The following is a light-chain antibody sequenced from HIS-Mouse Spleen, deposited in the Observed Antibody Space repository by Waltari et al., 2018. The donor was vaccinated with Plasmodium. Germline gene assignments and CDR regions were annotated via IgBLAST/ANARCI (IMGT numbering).Light chain of an antibody. J-gene: IGKJ4*01. CDR1: QGISSY. CDR2: AAT. CDR3: QQYYSYPLT. V-gene: IGKV1-8*01. Sequence: AIRMTQSPSSFSASTGDRVTITCRASQGISSYLALDQQKPGKAPKLLIYAATTLQSGVPSRFSGSGSGTDFTLTISCLQSEDFATYYCQQYYSYPLTFGGGTNVESK.